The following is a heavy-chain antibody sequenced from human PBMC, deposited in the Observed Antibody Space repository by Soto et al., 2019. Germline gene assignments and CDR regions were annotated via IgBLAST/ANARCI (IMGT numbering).Heavy chain of an antibody. V-gene: IGHV1-69*13. CDR1: GGTFGSQG. CDR2: FIAMLGTP. D-gene: IGHD5-18*01. Sequence: SVKVSCKASGGTFGSQGIAWVRQAPGQGLEWMGGFIAMLGTPTYAKKVQGRATITADESLTSSYLELRSLRSEDTGVYFCARGAMANFDYWGHGTVVTVSS. J-gene: IGHJ4*01. CDR3: ARGAMANFDY.